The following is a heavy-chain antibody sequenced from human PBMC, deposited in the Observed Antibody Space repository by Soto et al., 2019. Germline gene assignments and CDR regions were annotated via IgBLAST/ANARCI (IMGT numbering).Heavy chain of an antibody. CDR2: ISYDGSNK. D-gene: IGHD5-18*01. CDR3: AKAEGYSYGNG. V-gene: IGHV3-30*18. J-gene: IGHJ4*02. Sequence: PGGSLRLSCAASGFTFSSYGMHWVRQAPGKGLEWVAVISYDGSNKYYADSVKGRFTISRDNSKNTLYLQMNSLRAEDTAVYYCAKAEGYSYGNGWGQGTLVTVPQ. CDR1: GFTFSSYG.